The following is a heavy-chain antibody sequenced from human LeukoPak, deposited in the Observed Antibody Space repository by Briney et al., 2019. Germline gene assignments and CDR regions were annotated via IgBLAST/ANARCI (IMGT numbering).Heavy chain of an antibody. CDR3: ASRSTYYYGSGSYFWSY. V-gene: IGHV4-34*01. CDR2: INHSGST. D-gene: IGHD3-10*01. J-gene: IGHJ4*02. Sequence: SETLSLTCAVYGGSFSGYYWSWIRQPPGKGLEWIGEINHSGSTNYNPSLKSRVTISVDTSKNQFSLKLSSVTAADTAVYYCASRSTYYYGSGSYFWSYWGQGTLVTVSS. CDR1: GGSFSGYY.